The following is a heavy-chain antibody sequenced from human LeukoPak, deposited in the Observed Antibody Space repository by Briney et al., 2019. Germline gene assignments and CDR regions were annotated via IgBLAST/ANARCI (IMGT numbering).Heavy chain of an antibody. CDR3: AKVFSHIVVVTASRGAFDI. Sequence: PGGSLRLSCAASGFTFSSYGMHWVRQAPGQGLEWVAVISYDGSNKYYADSVKGRFTISRDNSKNTLYLQMNRLRAEDTAVYYCAKVFSHIVVVTASRGAFDIWGQGTMVTVSS. D-gene: IGHD2-21*02. CDR2: ISYDGSNK. CDR1: GFTFSSYG. V-gene: IGHV3-30*18. J-gene: IGHJ3*02.